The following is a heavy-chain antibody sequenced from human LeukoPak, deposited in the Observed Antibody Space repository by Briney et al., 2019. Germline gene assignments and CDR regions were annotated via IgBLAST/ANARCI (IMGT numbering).Heavy chain of an antibody. CDR1: GFTFSDYY. CDR2: ISSSGSSI. J-gene: IGHJ4*02. Sequence: GGSLRLSCAASGFTFSDYYMSWVRQAPGKGLEWVSYISSSGSSIYYADSVKGRFTIPRDDAKNSLYPQMNSLRAEDTAVYYCARVGPPHVFPYPENYFDYWGQGTLVTVSS. CDR3: ARVGPPHVFPYPENYFDY. V-gene: IGHV3-11*04. D-gene: IGHD3-16*01.